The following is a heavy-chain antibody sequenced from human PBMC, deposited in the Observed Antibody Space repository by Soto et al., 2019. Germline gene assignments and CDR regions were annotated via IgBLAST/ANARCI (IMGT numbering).Heavy chain of an antibody. CDR2: INAGNGNT. CDR1: GYTFTSYA. Sequence: QVQLVQSGAEVKKPGASVKVSCKASGYTFTSYAMHWVRQAPGQRLEWMGWINAGNGNTGYAQKFQGRVTMTRNTSISTAYMELSSLRSEDTAVYYCARGLGPMDVWGQGTTVTVSS. CDR3: ARGLGPMDV. V-gene: IGHV1-3*01. J-gene: IGHJ6*02.